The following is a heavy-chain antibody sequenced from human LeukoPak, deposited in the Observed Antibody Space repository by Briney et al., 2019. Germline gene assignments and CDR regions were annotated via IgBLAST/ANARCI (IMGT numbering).Heavy chain of an antibody. CDR2: IFHSGTT. D-gene: IGHD3-10*01. CDR3: ARGRPVITMVRGVIIAYFDY. V-gene: IGHV4-59*12. J-gene: IGHJ4*02. Sequence: SETLSLTCIVSGGSISSYSWNWIRQSPGKGLEWVGYIFHSGTTSYNPSLKSRVTISVDTSKNQFSLKLSSVTAADTAVYYCARGRPVITMVRGVIIAYFDYWGQGTLVTVSS. CDR1: GGSISSYS.